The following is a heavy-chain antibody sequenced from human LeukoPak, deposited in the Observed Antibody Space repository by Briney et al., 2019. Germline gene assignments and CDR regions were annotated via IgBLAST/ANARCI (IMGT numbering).Heavy chain of an antibody. CDR1: GDSVSNNSAA. Sequence: SQTLSLTCAISGDSVSNNSAAWNWIRQSPSRGLEWLGRTYYRSKWFNDYAASVRSRITIKPDTPNNQFSLQLNSVTPEDSAMYFCARSKGHLASWGQGTLVTVPS. J-gene: IGHJ5*02. CDR3: ARSKGHLAS. V-gene: IGHV6-1*01. CDR2: TYYRSKWFN.